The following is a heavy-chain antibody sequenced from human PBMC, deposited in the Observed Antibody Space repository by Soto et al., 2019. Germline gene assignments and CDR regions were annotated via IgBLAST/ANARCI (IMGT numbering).Heavy chain of an antibody. J-gene: IGHJ6*02. CDR2: IYYSGNT. D-gene: IGHD1-20*01. CDR3: ARYKSNYYYGMDV. CDR1: GGSISSYY. V-gene: IGHV4-59*01. Sequence: TSETLSLTCTVSGGSISSYYWSWIRQPPGKGLEWIGYIYYSGNTNYNPSLKSRVTISVGTSKNQFSLKLSSVTAADTAVYYCARYKSNYYYGMDVWGQGTTVTVSS.